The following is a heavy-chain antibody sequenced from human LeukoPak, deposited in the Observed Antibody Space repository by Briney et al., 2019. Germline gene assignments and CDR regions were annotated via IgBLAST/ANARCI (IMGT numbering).Heavy chain of an antibody. CDR3: AKGTLGDYRAGPDY. Sequence: GGSLRLSCAASGFTFDDYAMHWVRQVPGKGLEWVSFISWDGGSTYYADSVKGRFTISRDNSKNSLYLQMNSLRAEDTALYYCAKGTLGDYRAGPDYWGRGNLVTVSS. CDR1: GFTFDDYA. D-gene: IGHD4-17*01. J-gene: IGHJ4*02. CDR2: ISWDGGST. V-gene: IGHV3-43D*03.